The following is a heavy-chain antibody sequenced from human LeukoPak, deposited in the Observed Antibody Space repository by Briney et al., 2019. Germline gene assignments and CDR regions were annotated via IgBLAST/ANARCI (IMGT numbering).Heavy chain of an antibody. CDR2: IYYSGST. CDR3: ARDFVGMTTVTRFDP. CDR1: GGSISSSSYY. Sequence: PSETLSLTCTVSGGSISSSSYYWGWIRQPPGKGLGWIGSIYYSGSTYYNPSLKSRVTISVDTSKNQFSLKLGSVTAADTAVYYCARDFVGMTTVTRFDPWGQGTLVTVSS. J-gene: IGHJ5*02. V-gene: IGHV4-39*07. D-gene: IGHD4-11*01.